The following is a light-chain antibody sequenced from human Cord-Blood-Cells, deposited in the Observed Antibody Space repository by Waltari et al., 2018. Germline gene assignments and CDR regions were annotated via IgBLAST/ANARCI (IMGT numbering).Light chain of an antibody. Sequence: EIVSTHSLDTLPLCPGDRATLSCRARQSVSSDLPWYQQKPGQAPRLLIYDASNRTTGIPARFSGSGSGTGCTLSISSLEREDFGGYYRQQRSNWPRTFGQGPRVEIK. V-gene: IGKV3-11*01. CDR2: DAS. CDR1: QSVSSD. J-gene: IGKJ1*01. CDR3: QQRSNWPRT.